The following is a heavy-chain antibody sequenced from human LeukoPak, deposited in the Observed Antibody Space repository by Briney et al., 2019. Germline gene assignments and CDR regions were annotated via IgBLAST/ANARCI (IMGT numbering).Heavy chain of an antibody. Sequence: GGSLRLSFDASGFSFDDHAMNWVRQGPRKGLEWISVINWNGASTDYTDSVKGRFTISRDNAKNSLYLQMTNLRADDTALYYCVRNKYGGIIDYMDVWGKGTPVTVSS. J-gene: IGHJ6*03. V-gene: IGHV3-20*03. D-gene: IGHD3-10*01. CDR3: VRNKYGGIIDYMDV. CDR1: GFSFDDHA. CDR2: INWNGAST.